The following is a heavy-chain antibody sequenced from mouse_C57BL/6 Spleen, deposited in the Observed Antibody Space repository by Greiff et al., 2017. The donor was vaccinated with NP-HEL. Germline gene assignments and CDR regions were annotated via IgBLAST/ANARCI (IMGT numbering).Heavy chain of an antibody. CDR2: IHPNSGST. J-gene: IGHJ4*01. CDR3: ARASPSWDNYAMDY. Sequence: VQLQQPGAELVKPGASVKLSCKASGYTFTSYWMHWVKQRPGQGLEWIGMIHPNSGSTNYNEKFKSKATLTVDKSSSTAYMQLSSLTSEDSAVDYCARASPSWDNYAMDYWGQGTSVTVSS. V-gene: IGHV1-64*01. D-gene: IGHD4-1*01. CDR1: GYTFTSYW.